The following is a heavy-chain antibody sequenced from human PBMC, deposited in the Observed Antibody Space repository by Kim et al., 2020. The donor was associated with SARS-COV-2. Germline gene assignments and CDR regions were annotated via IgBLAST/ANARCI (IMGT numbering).Heavy chain of an antibody. V-gene: IGHV3-30*01. D-gene: IGHD2-15*01. CDR3: ARDHDDIVVVVAAPSMDY. Sequence: KGRFTISRDNSKNTLYLQMNSLRAEDTAVYYCARDHDDIVVVVAAPSMDYWGQGTLVTVSS. J-gene: IGHJ4*02.